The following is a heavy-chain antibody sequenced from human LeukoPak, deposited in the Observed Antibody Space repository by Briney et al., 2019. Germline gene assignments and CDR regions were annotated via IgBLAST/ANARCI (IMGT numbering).Heavy chain of an antibody. CDR1: GFTFSSYA. Sequence: GGSLRLSCAASGFTFSSYAMSWVRQAPGKGLEWVSAISGSGGSTYYADSVKGRFTISRDNSKNTLYLQMNSLRAEDTAVYYCAKDGLWFGDLDYYFDYWGQGTLATVSS. D-gene: IGHD3-10*01. CDR2: ISGSGGST. CDR3: AKDGLWFGDLDYYFDY. V-gene: IGHV3-23*01. J-gene: IGHJ4*02.